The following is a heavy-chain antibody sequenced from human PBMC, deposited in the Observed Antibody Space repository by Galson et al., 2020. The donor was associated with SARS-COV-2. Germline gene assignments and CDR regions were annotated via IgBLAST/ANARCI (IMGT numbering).Heavy chain of an antibody. CDR3: ARHSSSSSYYYYYYMDV. V-gene: IGHV4-4*07. CDR1: GGSISSYY. Sequence: SETLSLTCTVSGGSISSYYWSWIRQPAGKGLEWIGRIYTSGSTNYNPSLKSRVTMSVDTSKNQFSLKLSSVTAADTAVYYCARHSSSSSYYYYYYMDVWGKGTTVTVSS. CDR2: IYTSGST. D-gene: IGHD6-6*01. J-gene: IGHJ6*03.